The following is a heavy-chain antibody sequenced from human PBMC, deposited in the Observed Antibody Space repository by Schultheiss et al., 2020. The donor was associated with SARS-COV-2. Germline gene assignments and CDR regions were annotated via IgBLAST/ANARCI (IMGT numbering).Heavy chain of an antibody. CDR2: ISSSGGST. CDR3: AKTTLNFYYYYYGMDV. CDR1: GFTFSSYA. D-gene: IGHD4-11*01. V-gene: IGHV3-23*01. Sequence: GGSLRLSCAASGFTFSSYAMSWVRQAPGKGLEWVSGISSSGGSTHYADSVKGRFTISRDNSKNTLYLQMNSLRAEDTAVYYCAKTTLNFYYYYYGMDVWGQGTTVTVSS. J-gene: IGHJ6*02.